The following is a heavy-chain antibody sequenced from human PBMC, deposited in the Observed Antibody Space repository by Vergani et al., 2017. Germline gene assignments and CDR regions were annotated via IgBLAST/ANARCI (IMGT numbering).Heavy chain of an antibody. V-gene: IGHV7-4-1*02. CDR3: ARAPGSSFDP. D-gene: IGHD3-10*01. CDR2: INTDTGNP. Sequence: QVQLVQSGSELRKPGASVKVPCKAPGYNFKSYALDWFRQAPGQGLEWMGWINTDTGNPTYAQGFTGRFVFSLDTSVRTTYLQINSLKVDDTAVYYCARAPGSSFDPWAQGTRFTV. J-gene: IGHJ5*02. CDR1: GYNFKSYA.